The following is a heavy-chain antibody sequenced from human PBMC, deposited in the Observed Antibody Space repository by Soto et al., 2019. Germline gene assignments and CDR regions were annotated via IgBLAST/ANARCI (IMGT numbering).Heavy chain of an antibody. D-gene: IGHD2-2*01. CDR2: INAGNGNT. CDR1: GYTFTSYA. J-gene: IGHJ6*02. CDR3: ATANIVLVPAATYYYYGMDV. V-gene: IGHV1-3*01. Sequence: ASVKVSCKASGYTFTSYAMHWVRQAPGQRLELMGWINAGNGNTKYSQKFQGRVTITRDTSTDTAYMELSSLRSEDTAVYYCATANIVLVPAATYYYYGMDVWGQGTTDTVSS.